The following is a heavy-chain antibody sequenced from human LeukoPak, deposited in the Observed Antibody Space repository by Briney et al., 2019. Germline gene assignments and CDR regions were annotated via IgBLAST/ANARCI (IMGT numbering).Heavy chain of an antibody. CDR3: ARDLYYDSGGYSSDAFDI. D-gene: IGHD3-22*01. V-gene: IGHV1-2*02. CDR1: GYTFTGYY. Sequence: ASVKVSCKASGYTFTGYYMHWVRQAPGQGLEWMGWINPNSGGTNYAQKFQGRVTMTRDTSISTAYMELSRLRSDDTAVYYCARDLYYDSGGYSSDAFDIWGQGTMVTVSS. J-gene: IGHJ3*02. CDR2: INPNSGGT.